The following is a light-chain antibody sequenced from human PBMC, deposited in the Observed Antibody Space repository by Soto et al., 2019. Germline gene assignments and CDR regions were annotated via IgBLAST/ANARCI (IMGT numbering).Light chain of an antibody. J-gene: IGKJ2*01. CDR1: QDISTY. CDR3: QQYYTLPYT. Sequence: DIQMTQSPSSLSASVGDRVTITCRASQDISTYLNWYQQRPGKAPKLLIYDVSNLKTGVPSRFSGSGSATDFTLTISSLQPEDIATYYCQQYYTLPYTFGQGTKLEMK. CDR2: DVS. V-gene: IGKV1-33*01.